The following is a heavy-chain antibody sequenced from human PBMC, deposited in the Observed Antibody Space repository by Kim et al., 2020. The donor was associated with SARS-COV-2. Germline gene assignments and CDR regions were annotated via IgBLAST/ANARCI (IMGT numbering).Heavy chain of an antibody. Sequence: GGSLRLSCAVSGFTFSDHYMDWVRQAPGKGLEWVGRSRNKANSYTTEYAASVKGRFTISRDDSKNSLFLQMNSLKTEDTAVYYCARVERLDGDYVDDYWGQGTLVTVFS. CDR2: SRNKANSYTT. V-gene: IGHV3-72*01. J-gene: IGHJ4*02. D-gene: IGHD4-17*01. CDR1: GFTFSDHY. CDR3: ARVERLDGDYVDDY.